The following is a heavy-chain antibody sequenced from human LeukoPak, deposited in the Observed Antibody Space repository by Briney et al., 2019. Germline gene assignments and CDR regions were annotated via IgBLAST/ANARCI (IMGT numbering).Heavy chain of an antibody. CDR2: IYYTGST. V-gene: IGHV4-59*08. CDR1: GGSVSDYY. Sequence: PSETLSLTCTVSGGSVSDYYWSWIRQSPGKGLEWIGYIYYTGSTSYNPSLRSRVTMSADTSKDQFSLKLSSVTAADTAVYYCARRSYGDYVGAFDIWGQGTMVTVSS. J-gene: IGHJ3*02. D-gene: IGHD4-17*01. CDR3: ARRSYGDYVGAFDI.